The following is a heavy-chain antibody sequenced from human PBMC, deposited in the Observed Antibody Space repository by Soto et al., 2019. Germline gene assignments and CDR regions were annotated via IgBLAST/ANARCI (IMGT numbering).Heavy chain of an antibody. CDR1: GYTFTGYF. Sequence: QVQLVQSGAEVKKPGASVKVSCRASGYTFTGYFMHWVRQAPGQGLEWMGWSNPNSGATKNAQKFEGGVTLGRDTYIRTAYRELGGLRPDDTAVYCCASGGCTILAPLPWGQGTLVTVSS. D-gene: IGHD3-3*01. CDR2: SNPNSGAT. V-gene: IGHV1-2*02. J-gene: IGHJ5*02. CDR3: ASGGCTILAPLP.